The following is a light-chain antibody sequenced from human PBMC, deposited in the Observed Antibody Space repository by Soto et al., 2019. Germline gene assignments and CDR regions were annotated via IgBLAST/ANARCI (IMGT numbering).Light chain of an antibody. J-gene: IGKJ4*01. Sequence: DVRMTQTPSSLSASVGDTITITCRASRTINTYLNWFQQKPGEPPRLLIYGASTLHDGVPSRFSGSGSGAGFTLTISGLQPEDFASYHCQQTYSDISFGGRTKVAI. CDR3: QQTYSDIS. CDR1: RTINTY. V-gene: IGKV1-39*01. CDR2: GAS.